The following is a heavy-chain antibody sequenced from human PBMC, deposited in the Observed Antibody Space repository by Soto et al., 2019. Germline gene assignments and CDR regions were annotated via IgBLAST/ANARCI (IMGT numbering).Heavy chain of an antibody. CDR3: ARGPLVVLNYFES. J-gene: IGHJ4*02. CDR2: IFPLTDIP. Sequence: VQLVQSGPEVKKPGSSVKVSCKASGGTFRNYPINWVRQAPGQGLEWMGSIFPLTDIPDYAQNFQARLTISADKSTSTAYMELSSLTSDDTAMYFCARGPLVVLNYFESWGQGTLVTVSS. CDR1: GGTFRNYP. V-gene: IGHV1-69*02.